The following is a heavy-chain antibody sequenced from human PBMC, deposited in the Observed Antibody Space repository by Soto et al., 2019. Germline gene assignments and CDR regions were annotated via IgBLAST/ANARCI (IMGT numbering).Heavy chain of an antibody. Sequence: SETLSLTCSVSGGSISSGYYYWSWIRQPPGKGLEWIGNIYYSGNTYYNPSLKSRLIISIDTSKNQFSLKVGSVTAADTAVYYCARVSKPGYYYDSSGPDYWGQGTLVTVSS. CDR2: IYYSGNT. V-gene: IGHV4-30-4*01. D-gene: IGHD3-22*01. J-gene: IGHJ4*02. CDR3: ARVSKPGYYYDSSGPDY. CDR1: GGSISSGYYY.